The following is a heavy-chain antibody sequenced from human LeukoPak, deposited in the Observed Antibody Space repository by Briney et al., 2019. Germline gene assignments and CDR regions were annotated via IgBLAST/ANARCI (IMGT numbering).Heavy chain of an antibody. CDR1: GYTFTSYG. D-gene: IGHD2-2*02. V-gene: IGHV1-18*01. Sequence: ASVKVSCKASGYTFTSYGISWVRQAPGQGLEWMGWISVYNGNTNYAQKLQGRVTMTTDTSTSTAYMELRSLRSDDTAVYYCARNERYCSSTSCYTGRYYYYYMDVWGKGTTVTVSS. CDR2: ISVYNGNT. CDR3: ARNERYCSSTSCYTGRYYYYYMDV. J-gene: IGHJ6*03.